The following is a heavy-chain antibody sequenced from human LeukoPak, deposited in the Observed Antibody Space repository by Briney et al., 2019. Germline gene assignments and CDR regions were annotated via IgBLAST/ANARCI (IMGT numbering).Heavy chain of an antibody. V-gene: IGHV3-48*01. Sequence: PGGSLRLSCAASGFTFSSHSMNWVRQAPGKGLEWVSYISNSFSTTYYADSVKGRFTMPRDNAKNSLFLHMNSLRVEDTAVYYCARDGGSYSDDYYFDYWGQGTLVTVSS. CDR3: ARDGGSYSDDYYFDY. J-gene: IGHJ4*02. D-gene: IGHD1-26*01. CDR1: GFTFSSHS. CDR2: ISNSFSTT.